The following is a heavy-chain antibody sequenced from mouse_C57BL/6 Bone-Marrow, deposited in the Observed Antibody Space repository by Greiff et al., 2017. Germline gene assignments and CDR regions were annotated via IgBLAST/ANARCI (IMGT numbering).Heavy chain of an antibody. V-gene: IGHV1-81*01. D-gene: IGHD1-1*01. CDR2: IYPRSGNT. J-gene: IGHJ1*03. CDR3: ARIYGSSRYFDV. Sequence: QVQLQQSGAELARPGASVKLSCKASGYTFTSYGISWVKQRTGQGLEWIGEIYPRSGNTYYNEKFKGKATLTADKSSSTAYMELRSLTSEDSAVYFSARIYGSSRYFDVWGTGTTVTVSS. CDR1: GYTFTSYG.